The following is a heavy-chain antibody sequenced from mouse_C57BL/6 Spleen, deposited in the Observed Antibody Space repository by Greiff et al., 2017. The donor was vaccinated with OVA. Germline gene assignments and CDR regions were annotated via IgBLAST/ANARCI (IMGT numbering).Heavy chain of an antibody. D-gene: IGHD1-1*01. J-gene: IGHJ2*01. CDR1: GYTFPSYW. V-gene: IGHV1-52*01. Sequence: QVQLQQPGAELVRPGSSVKLSCKASGYTFPSYWMHWVKQRPIQGLEWIGNIDPSDSETHYNQKFKDKATLTVDKSSSTAYMQLSSLTSEDSAVYYCARPRYYRSSYYFDYWGQGTTLTVSS. CDR2: IDPSDSET. CDR3: ARPRYYRSSYYFDY.